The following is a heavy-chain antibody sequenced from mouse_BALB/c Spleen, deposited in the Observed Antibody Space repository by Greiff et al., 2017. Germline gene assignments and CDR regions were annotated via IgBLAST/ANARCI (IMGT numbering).Heavy chain of an antibody. D-gene: IGHD1-1*01. V-gene: IGHV3-2*02. Sequence: EVKLQESGPGLVKPSQSLSLTCTVTGYSITSDYAWNWIRQFPGNKLEWMGYISYSGSTSYNPSLKSRISITRDTSKNQFFLQLNSVTTEDTATYYCARENYGWFAYWGQGTLVTVSA. CDR1: GYSITSDYA. CDR2: ISYSGST. J-gene: IGHJ3*01. CDR3: ARENYGWFAY.